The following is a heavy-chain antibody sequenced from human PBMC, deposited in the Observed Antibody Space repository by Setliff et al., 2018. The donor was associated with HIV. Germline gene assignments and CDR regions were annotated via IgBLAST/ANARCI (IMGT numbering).Heavy chain of an antibody. CDR2: SPYT. D-gene: IGHD2-15*01. CDR1: GGSISGYY. CDR3: ALTGHRLLRGYMDV. J-gene: IGHJ6*03. Sequence: PSETLSLTCNVSGGSISGYYWSWIRQPAGKGLEWIGRSPYTTYNPSLKSRVTMSLDTSKKHFSLNLKSVTAADTAVYYCALTGHRLLRGYMDVWGKGTTVTVSS. V-gene: IGHV4-4*07.